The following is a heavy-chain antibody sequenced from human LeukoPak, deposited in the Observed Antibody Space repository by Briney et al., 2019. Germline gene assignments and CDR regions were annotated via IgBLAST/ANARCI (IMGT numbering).Heavy chain of an antibody. CDR3: ARATYGSGSSGYYYYGMDV. CDR2: IYYSGST. CDR1: GGSISSYY. V-gene: IGHV4-59*01. J-gene: IGHJ6*02. D-gene: IGHD3-10*01. Sequence: SETLSLTCTVSGGSISSYYWSWIRQPPGKGLEWIGYIYYSGSTNYNPYLKSRVTISVDTSKNQFSLKLSSVTAADTAVYSCARATYGSGSSGYYYYGMDVWGQGTTVTVSS.